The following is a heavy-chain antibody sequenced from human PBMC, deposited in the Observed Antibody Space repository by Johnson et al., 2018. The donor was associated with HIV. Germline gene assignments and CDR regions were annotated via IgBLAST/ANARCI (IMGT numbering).Heavy chain of an antibody. CDR1: GFTFSSYG. V-gene: IGHV3-30*03. Sequence: QVQLVESGGGVVQPGRSLRLSCAASGFTFSSYGMHWVRQAPGKGLEWVAVISYDGSNKYYAASVTGRFTISRDNAKSSLYLQMNSLRAEDTAVYYCARDQSSGPHDAFDIWGQGTMVTVSS. D-gene: IGHD3-22*01. J-gene: IGHJ3*02. CDR3: ARDQSSGPHDAFDI. CDR2: ISYDGSNK.